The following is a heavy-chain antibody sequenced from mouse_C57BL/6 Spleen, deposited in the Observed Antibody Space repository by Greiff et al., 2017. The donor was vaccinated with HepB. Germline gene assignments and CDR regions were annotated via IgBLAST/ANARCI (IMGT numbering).Heavy chain of an antibody. D-gene: IGHD1-1*01. V-gene: IGHV1-80*01. CDR1: GYAFSSYW. CDR3: ALITTVVEDFDY. Sequence: VQLQQSGAELVKPGASVKISCKASGYAFSSYWMNWVKQRPGKGLEWIGQIYPGDGDTNYNGKFKGKATLTADKSSSTAYMQLSSLTSEDSAVYFCALITTVVEDFDYWGQGTTLTVSS. J-gene: IGHJ2*01. CDR2: IYPGDGDT.